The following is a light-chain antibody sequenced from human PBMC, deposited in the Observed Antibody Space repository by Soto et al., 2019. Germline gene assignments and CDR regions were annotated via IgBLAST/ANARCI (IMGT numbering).Light chain of an antibody. J-gene: IGLJ2*01. V-gene: IGLV2-11*01. Sequence: QSVLTQPRSVSGSPGQSVTNSCTGTSSDVGGYNYVSWYQQHPGKAPKLMIYDVSKRPSGVPDRFSGSKSGNTASLTISGLQAEDEADYYCCSYAGTDVVFGGGTKLTVL. CDR3: CSYAGTDVV. CDR2: DVS. CDR1: SSDVGGYNY.